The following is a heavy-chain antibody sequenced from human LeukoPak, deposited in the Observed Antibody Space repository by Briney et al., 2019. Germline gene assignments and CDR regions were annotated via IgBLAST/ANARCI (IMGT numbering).Heavy chain of an antibody. CDR2: ISGSGGST. Sequence: GGSLRLSCAASGFTVSSNYMSWVRQAPGKGLEWVSAISGSGGSTYYADSVKGRFTISRDNSKNTLYLQMNSLRAEDTAVYYCAKDLRDYYDSSGYYGAQNWFDPWGQGTLVTVSS. J-gene: IGHJ5*02. D-gene: IGHD3-22*01. CDR1: GFTVSSNY. V-gene: IGHV3-23*01. CDR3: AKDLRDYYDSSGYYGAQNWFDP.